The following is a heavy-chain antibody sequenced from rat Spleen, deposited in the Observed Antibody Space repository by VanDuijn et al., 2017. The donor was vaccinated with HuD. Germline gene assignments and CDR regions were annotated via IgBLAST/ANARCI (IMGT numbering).Heavy chain of an antibody. CDR3: TTDYPGISFDY. CDR1: RFTLSNYD. J-gene: IGHJ2*01. D-gene: IGHD1-4*01. V-gene: IGHV5-27*01. CDR2: ISPSGGTT. Sequence: EVQLVESGGGLVQPGRSLKLSCAASRFTLSNYDMAWVRQAPTKGLEWVASISPSGGTTSYRDSVKGRFTISRDNAKSTLYLQMDSLRSEDTATYYCTTDYPGISFDYWGQGVMVTVSS.